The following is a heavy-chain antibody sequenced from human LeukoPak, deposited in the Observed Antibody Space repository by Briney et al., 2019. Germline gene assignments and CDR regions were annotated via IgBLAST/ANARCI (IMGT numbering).Heavy chain of an antibody. CDR1: GFTFSSYA. J-gene: IGHJ6*02. V-gene: IGHV3-23*01. Sequence: GGSLRLSCAASGFTFSSYAMSWVRQAPGKGLEWVSAISGSGGSTYYADSVKGRFTISRDNSKNTLYLQMNSLRAEDTAVYYCAKDSNVLRFLEWLPTSPVAYYGMDVWGQGTTVTVSS. CDR2: ISGSGGST. D-gene: IGHD3-3*01. CDR3: AKDSNVLRFLEWLPTSPVAYYGMDV.